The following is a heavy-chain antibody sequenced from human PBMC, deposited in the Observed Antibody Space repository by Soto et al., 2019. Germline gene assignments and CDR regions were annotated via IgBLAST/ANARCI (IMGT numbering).Heavy chain of an antibody. V-gene: IGHV3-74*01. D-gene: IGHD2-21*02. CDR3: ARSGGDYNYYYDMDV. J-gene: IGHJ6*02. Sequence: GGSLRLSCAASGFTYNTYWMNWVRQVTGKGLMWVSRIYSDVSTARYADSVKGRFTISRDNAKNTVYLQMNSLRAEDTAVYYCARSGGDYNYYYDMDVWGQGTTVTVSS. CDR1: GFTYNTYW. CDR2: IYSDVSTA.